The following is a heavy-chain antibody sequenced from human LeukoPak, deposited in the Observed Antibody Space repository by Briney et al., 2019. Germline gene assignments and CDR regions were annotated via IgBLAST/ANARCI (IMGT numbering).Heavy chain of an antibody. CDR3: ARDYGDYYYYYGMDV. D-gene: IGHD4-17*01. Sequence: PSETLSLTCAVYGGSFSGYYWSWIRQPPGKGLEWIGEINHSGSTNYNPSLKSRVTISVDTSKNQFSQKLSSVTAADTAVYYCARDYGDYYYYYGMDVWGQVTTVTVSS. CDR1: GGSFSGYY. J-gene: IGHJ6*02. CDR2: INHSGST. V-gene: IGHV4-34*01.